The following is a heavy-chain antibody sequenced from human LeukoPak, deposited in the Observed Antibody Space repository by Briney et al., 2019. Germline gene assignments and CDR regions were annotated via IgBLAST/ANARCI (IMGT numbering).Heavy chain of an antibody. V-gene: IGHV3-7*03. J-gene: IGHJ3*02. CDR1: GFHFTTYW. Sequence: GGSLRLSCAVSGFHFTTYWMTWVRQAPGKGLEWVANIKQDGSDKNYVESVKGRFTISRDNTKKLLFLQMNSLRAGDTAVYYCARDLPDVLTGYSDNAFDIWGQGTMVTVSS. CDR2: IKQDGSDK. D-gene: IGHD3-9*01. CDR3: ARDLPDVLTGYSDNAFDI.